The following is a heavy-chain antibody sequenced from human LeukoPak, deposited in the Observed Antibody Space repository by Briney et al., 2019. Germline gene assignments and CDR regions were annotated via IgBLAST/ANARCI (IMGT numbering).Heavy chain of an antibody. V-gene: IGHV3-21*01. J-gene: IGHJ4*02. CDR2: ISSSSSYI. CDR1: GFTFSSYS. Sequence: PGGSLRLSCTASGFTFSSYSMNWVRQAPGKGLEWVSSISSSSSYIYYADSVKGRFTISRDNAKNSLYLQMNSLRAEDTAVYYCARDSYCSGGSCYPHDFDYWGQGTLVTVSS. D-gene: IGHD2-15*01. CDR3: ARDSYCSGGSCYPHDFDY.